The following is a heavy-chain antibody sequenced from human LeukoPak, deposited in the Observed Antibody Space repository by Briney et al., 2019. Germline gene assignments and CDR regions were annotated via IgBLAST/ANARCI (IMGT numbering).Heavy chain of an antibody. CDR2: INPNSGGT. J-gene: IGHJ6*02. CDR3: ARVYQLYYYDSSGYGMGYGMDV. CDR1: GYTFTGYY. Sequence: ASVNVSCKASGYTFTGYYMHWVRQAPGQGLEWMGWINPNSGGTNYAQKFQCRVTMTRDTSISTAYMELSRLISDDTAVYYCARVYQLYYYDSSGYGMGYGMDVWGQGTTVTVSS. D-gene: IGHD3-22*01. V-gene: IGHV1-2*02.